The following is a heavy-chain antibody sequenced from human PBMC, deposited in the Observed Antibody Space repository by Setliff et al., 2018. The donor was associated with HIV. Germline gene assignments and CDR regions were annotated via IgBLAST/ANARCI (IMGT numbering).Heavy chain of an antibody. CDR2: IKHDGSEK. D-gene: IGHD6-19*01. V-gene: IGHV3-7*01. CDR1: GFTFSNYW. J-gene: IGHJ4*02. Sequence: GGSLRLSCAASGFTFSNYWMSWVRQAPGKGLECLANIKHDGSEKYYVDSVKGRFTVSRDNAKNSLYLQMNSLRVEDTAVHYCATDHLSGWASDCWGQGTLVTVSS. CDR3: ATDHLSGWASDC.